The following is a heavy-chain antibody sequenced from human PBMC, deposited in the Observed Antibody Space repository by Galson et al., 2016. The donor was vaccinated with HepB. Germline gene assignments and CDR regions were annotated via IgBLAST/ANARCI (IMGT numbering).Heavy chain of an antibody. CDR2: VYDTGHT. V-gene: IGHV4-4*07. CDR1: GGSIASYY. J-gene: IGHJ4*02. Sequence: SETLSLTCTVSGGSIASYYWNWVRQPAGKGLEWIGRVYDTGHTNYNPSLKSRVTMSVDASRNQFSLKLTSVTAADTALYFCASEGGMQLQIAFDYWGQGTPVTVSS. D-gene: IGHD1-7*01. CDR3: ASEGGMQLQIAFDY.